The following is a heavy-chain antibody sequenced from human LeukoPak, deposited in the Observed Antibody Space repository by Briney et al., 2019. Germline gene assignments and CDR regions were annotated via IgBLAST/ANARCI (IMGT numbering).Heavy chain of an antibody. CDR2: IYYSGST. Sequence: SETLSLTCTVSGGSISSGGYYWSWIRQHPGKGLEWIGYIYYSGSTYYNPSLKSRVTISVDTSKNQFSLKLSSVTAADTAVYYCARDLFGSGGYWFDPWGQGTLVTVSS. V-gene: IGHV4-31*03. J-gene: IGHJ5*02. CDR3: ARDLFGSGGYWFDP. CDR1: GGSISSGGYY. D-gene: IGHD3-10*01.